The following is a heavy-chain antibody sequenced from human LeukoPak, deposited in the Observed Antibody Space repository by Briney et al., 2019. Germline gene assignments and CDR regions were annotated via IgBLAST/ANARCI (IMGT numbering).Heavy chain of an antibody. D-gene: IGHD5-18*01. CDR3: ARDEGYSYGILIDY. J-gene: IGHJ4*02. Sequence: FQGRVTMTTDTSTSTAYMELRSLRSDDTAVYYCARDEGYSYGILIDYWGQGTLVTVSS. V-gene: IGHV1-18*01.